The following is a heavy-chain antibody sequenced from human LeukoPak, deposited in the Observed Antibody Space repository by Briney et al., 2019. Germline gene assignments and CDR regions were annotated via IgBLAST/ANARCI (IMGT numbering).Heavy chain of an antibody. CDR2: INPSGGST. CDR3: ARDAFLAAAGYYYLDY. Sequence: GASVKVSCKASGYTFTSSYMHWVRQAPGQGLEWMGIINPSGGSTSYAQKFQGRVTMTRDMSTSTVYMELSSLRSEDTAVYYCARDAFLAAAGYYYLDYWGQGTLVTVSS. J-gene: IGHJ4*02. CDR1: GYTFTSSY. D-gene: IGHD6-13*01. V-gene: IGHV1-46*01.